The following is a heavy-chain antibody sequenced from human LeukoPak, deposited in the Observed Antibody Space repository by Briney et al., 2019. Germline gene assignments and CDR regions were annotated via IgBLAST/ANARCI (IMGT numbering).Heavy chain of an antibody. J-gene: IGHJ4*02. CDR3: ARGGVGARLPFDY. V-gene: IGHV1-2*02. CDR2: INPNSGGT. CDR1: GYTFTSYY. D-gene: IGHD1-26*01. Sequence: ASVKVSCKASGYTFTSYYMHWVRQAPGQGLEWMGWINPNSGGTNYAQKFQGRVTMTRDTSISTAYMELSRLRSDDTAVYYCARGGVGARLPFDYWGQGTLVTVSS.